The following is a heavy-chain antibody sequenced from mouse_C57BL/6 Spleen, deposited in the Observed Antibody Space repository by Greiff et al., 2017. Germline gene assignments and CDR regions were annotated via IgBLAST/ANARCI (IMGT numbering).Heavy chain of an antibody. CDR1: GYTFTSYW. CDR3: AREITTVVRDYAMDY. CDR2: IDPSDSYT. V-gene: IGHV1-50*01. J-gene: IGHJ4*01. Sequence: QVQLQQPGAELVKPGASVKLSCKASGYTFTSYWMQWVKQRPGQGLEWIGEIDPSDSYTNYNQKFKGKATLTVDTSSSTAYMQLSTLTSEDSAVYYCAREITTVVRDYAMDYWGQGTSVTVSS. D-gene: IGHD1-1*01.